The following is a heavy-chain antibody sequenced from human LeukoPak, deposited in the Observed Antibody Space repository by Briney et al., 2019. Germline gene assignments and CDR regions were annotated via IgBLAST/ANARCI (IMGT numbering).Heavy chain of an antibody. J-gene: IGHJ5*02. CDR3: ARDGHGYYGSGWFDP. Sequence: GASVKVSCKTSGGTFNNSAISWVRQAHGQGLEWLGGIMPLFGTAGYAQKFQGRVTITKDESTRTVYLELTSLTSDDTAVYYCARDGHGYYGSGWFDPWGEGTLDSVSS. D-gene: IGHD5-18*01. CDR2: IMPLFGTA. V-gene: IGHV1-69*05. CDR1: GGTFNNSA.